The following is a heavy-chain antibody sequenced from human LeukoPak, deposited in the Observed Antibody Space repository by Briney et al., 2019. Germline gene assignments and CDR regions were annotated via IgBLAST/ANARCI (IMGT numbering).Heavy chain of an antibody. Sequence: GGSLRLSCAASGFTFSSYAMSWVRQAPGKGLEWVSAISGSGGSTYYADSVKGRFTISRDNSKNTLHLQMNSLRAEDTAVYYCAKEGADIVVVPAAENWFDPWGQGTLVTVSS. CDR2: ISGSGGST. CDR1: GFTFSSYA. D-gene: IGHD2-2*01. V-gene: IGHV3-23*01. J-gene: IGHJ5*02. CDR3: AKEGADIVVVPAAENWFDP.